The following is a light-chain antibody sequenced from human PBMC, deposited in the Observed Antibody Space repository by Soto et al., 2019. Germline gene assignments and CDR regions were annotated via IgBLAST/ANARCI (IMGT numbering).Light chain of an antibody. CDR1: QSISTY. Sequence: DMQMTQSPPSLSASVGDRVTITCRASQSISTYLNWYQQKARKTKLLVYSASSLQSGVPSRFSGSGAGTDFTLTISSLQPEDFATYYCQQSYSTPWTFGQGTKVEIK. J-gene: IGKJ1*01. CDR3: QQSYSTPWT. V-gene: IGKV1-39*01. CDR2: SAS.